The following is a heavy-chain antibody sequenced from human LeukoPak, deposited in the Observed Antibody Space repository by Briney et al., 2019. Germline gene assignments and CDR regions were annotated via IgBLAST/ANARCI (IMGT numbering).Heavy chain of an antibody. V-gene: IGHV3-33*01. Sequence: GGSLRLSCAASGFTFGSYGLHWVRQAPGKGLEWVAVIWYDGSNTYYPDSVKGRFTISRDDSKNTLYLQMNSLRAEDTAVYYCARDSGPLDTWGQGTLVTVSS. CDR2: IWYDGSNT. D-gene: IGHD1-1*01. CDR3: ARDSGPLDT. J-gene: IGHJ5*02. CDR1: GFTFGSYG.